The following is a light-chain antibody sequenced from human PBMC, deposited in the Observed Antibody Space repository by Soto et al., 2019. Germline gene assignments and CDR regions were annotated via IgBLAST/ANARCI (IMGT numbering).Light chain of an antibody. Sequence: EIVVTQSPATLSVSPGERVTLSCRASQSVSSSSAWYQQRPGQAPRLLIYDTSTRAPGIAARFSGSGSGTEFTLTISSLQSEDVAVYYCQQYVHWPPGTFGQGTTVEIK. CDR3: QQYVHWPPGT. CDR2: DTS. V-gene: IGKV3-15*01. J-gene: IGKJ1*01. CDR1: QSVSSS.